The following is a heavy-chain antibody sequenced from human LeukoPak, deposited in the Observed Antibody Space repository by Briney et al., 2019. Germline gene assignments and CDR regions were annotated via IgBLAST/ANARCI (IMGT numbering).Heavy chain of an antibody. CDR2: ISWNSGSI. D-gene: IGHD2-2*01. CDR1: GFTFDDYA. V-gene: IGHV3-9*01. CDR3: AEGAPAHLPTDGMDV. Sequence: AGGSLRLSCAASGFTFDDYAMHWVRQAPGKGLEWVSGISWNSGSIGYADSVKGRFTISRDNAKNSLYLQMNSLRAEDTALYYCAEGAPAHLPTDGMDVWGQGTTVTVSS. J-gene: IGHJ6*02.